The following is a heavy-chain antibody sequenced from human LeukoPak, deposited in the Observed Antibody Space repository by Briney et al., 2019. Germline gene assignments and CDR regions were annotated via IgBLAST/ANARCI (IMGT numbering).Heavy chain of an antibody. CDR1: GASISSNSYY. Sequence: SETLSLTCSVSGASISSNSYYWGWIRQPPGKGLEWIGSIYYSGSTHYNPSLKSRVTISVDTSKNQFSLKLSSVTAADTAVYYCARHLEWVLGPVLLDYWGQGTLVTVSS. CDR3: ARHLEWVLGPVLLDY. V-gene: IGHV4-39*01. J-gene: IGHJ4*02. CDR2: IYYSGST. D-gene: IGHD4/OR15-4a*01.